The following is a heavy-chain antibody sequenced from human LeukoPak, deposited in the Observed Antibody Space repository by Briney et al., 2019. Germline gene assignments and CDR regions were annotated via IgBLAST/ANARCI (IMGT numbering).Heavy chain of an antibody. CDR1: GGAISRYY. Sequence: MASETLSLTCSVSGGAISRYYWSWIRQPPGKGLEWIGYIYYSGSTNYNPSLKSRVTISVDTSKNQFSLKLSSVTAADTAVYYCTRGSIAYYYMDVWGKGTTVTISS. CDR3: TRGSIAYYYMDV. V-gene: IGHV4-59*01. D-gene: IGHD3-22*01. CDR2: IYYSGST. J-gene: IGHJ6*03.